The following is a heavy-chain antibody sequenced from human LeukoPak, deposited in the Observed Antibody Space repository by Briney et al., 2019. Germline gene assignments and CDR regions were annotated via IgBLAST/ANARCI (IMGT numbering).Heavy chain of an antibody. CDR3: AKRVLGAAGAFDI. V-gene: IGHV3-23*01. CDR1: GFTFGSYA. CDR2: ISCGGGST. D-gene: IGHD3-16*01. Sequence: GGALRLSCAASGFTFGSYAMSWVRQAPGKGLEWVSAISCGGGSTHYADSVKGRFTISRDNSKNTLYLQMNSLRAEDTDGYYCAKRVLGAAGAFDIWGQGTVVTVSS. J-gene: IGHJ3*02.